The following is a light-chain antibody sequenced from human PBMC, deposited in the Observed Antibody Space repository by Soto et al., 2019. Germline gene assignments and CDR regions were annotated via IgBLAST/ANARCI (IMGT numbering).Light chain of an antibody. V-gene: IGKV1-5*01. Sequence: DIQMTQSPSTLSASVGDRVTITCRARQSISSWLAWYQQKPGKAPKLLIYDASRLESGVPSRFSGIGSGTEFPPPISSLQAYDFATFYCQQYNSSPYTFGQGTKLEIK. J-gene: IGKJ2*01. CDR3: QQYNSSPYT. CDR1: QSISSW. CDR2: DAS.